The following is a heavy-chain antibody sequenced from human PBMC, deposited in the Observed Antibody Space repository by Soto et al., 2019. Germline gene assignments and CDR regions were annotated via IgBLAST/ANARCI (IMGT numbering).Heavy chain of an antibody. CDR2: IYYSGST. D-gene: IGHD1-7*01. V-gene: IGHV4-59*01. CDR3: ARNYGHAFDI. Sequence: SETLSLTCTVSGGSIRSYYWSWIRQPPGKGLEWIGYIYYSGSTNYNPSLKSRDTISVDTSKNHFSLKLSSVTAADTAVYYCARNYGHAFDIWGQGTMVTVSS. CDR1: GGSIRSYY. J-gene: IGHJ3*02.